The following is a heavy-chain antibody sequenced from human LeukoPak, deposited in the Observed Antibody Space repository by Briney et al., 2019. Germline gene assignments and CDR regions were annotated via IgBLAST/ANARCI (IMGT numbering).Heavy chain of an antibody. D-gene: IGHD3-3*01. J-gene: IGHJ6*02. V-gene: IGHV3-30*18. CDR2: ISYDGSTK. CDR1: GFAFSSSG. Sequence: GRSLRLSCAASGFAFSSSGMHWVRQAPGKGLEWVAVISYDGSTKCYADPVKGRFTISRDNSKNTLYLQMNSLRAEDTAVYYCAKYDFWSGYGIDVWGQGTTVTVSS. CDR3: AKYDFWSGYGIDV.